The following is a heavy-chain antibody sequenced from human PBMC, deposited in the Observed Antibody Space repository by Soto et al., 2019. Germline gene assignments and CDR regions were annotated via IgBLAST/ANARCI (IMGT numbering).Heavy chain of an antibody. CDR2: IGSGGTT. D-gene: IGHD2-15*01. J-gene: IGHJ6*02. CDR1: GFSFSSNA. Sequence: EVQLLESGGVVVQPGGSRRLSCAASGFSFSSNAMTWVRQAPGQGLEWVSTIGSGGTTYYADSVKGRFTISRDNSKNTQSLQMNSLRVEDTGVYYCAKLGFCSGGTCHLDYYNGVDVWGQGTTVTVSS. V-gene: IGHV3-23*01. CDR3: AKLGFCSGGTCHLDYYNGVDV.